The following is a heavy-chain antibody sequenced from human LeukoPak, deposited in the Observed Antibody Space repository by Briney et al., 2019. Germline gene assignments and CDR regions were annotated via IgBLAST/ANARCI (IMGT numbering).Heavy chain of an antibody. Sequence: PGGSLRLSCAASGFTFSSYWMYWVRQAPGKGLVWVSRINSDGSSTSYADSVKGRFTISRDNAKNTLYLQMNSLRAEDTAVYYCARATSGTLFDYWGQGTLVTVSS. CDR2: INSDGSST. CDR1: GFTFSSYW. CDR3: ARATSGTLFDY. D-gene: IGHD3-16*01. J-gene: IGHJ4*02. V-gene: IGHV3-74*01.